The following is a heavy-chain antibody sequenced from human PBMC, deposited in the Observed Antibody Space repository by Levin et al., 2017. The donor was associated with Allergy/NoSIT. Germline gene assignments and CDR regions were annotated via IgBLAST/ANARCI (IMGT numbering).Heavy chain of an antibody. J-gene: IGHJ4*02. CDR3: ARDALGTGTLNY. D-gene: IGHD1-1*01. CDR1: GFTFSSYA. CDR2: ISYDGSNK. V-gene: IGHV3-30*04. Sequence: GESLKISCAASGFTFSSYAMHWVRQAPGKGLEWVAVISYDGSNKYYADSVKGRFTISRDNSKNTLYLQMNSLRAEDTAVYYCARDALGTGTLNYWGQGTLVTVSS.